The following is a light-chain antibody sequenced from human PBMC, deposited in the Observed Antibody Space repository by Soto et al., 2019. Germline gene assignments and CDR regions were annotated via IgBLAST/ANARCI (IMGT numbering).Light chain of an antibody. CDR2: DAS. CDR3: QQYNNWPIT. V-gene: IGKV3D-20*02. J-gene: IGKJ5*01. Sequence: EIVLTQSPGTLSLSPGERATLSCRSSQSVSSSYLAWYQQKPGQAPRLLIYDASIRATGIPARFSGSGSGTDFSLTISSLEPEDFAVYYCQQYNNWPITFGQGTRLEIK. CDR1: QSVSSSY.